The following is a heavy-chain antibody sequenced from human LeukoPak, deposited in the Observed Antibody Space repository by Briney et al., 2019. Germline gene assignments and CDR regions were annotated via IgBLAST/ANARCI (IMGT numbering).Heavy chain of an antibody. D-gene: IGHD2-8*01. CDR2: INHSGST. J-gene: IGHJ4*02. V-gene: IGHV4-34*01. CDR1: GFTFSSSA. CDR3: ARAGLLMVYASLDY. Sequence: GSLRLSCAASGFTFSSSAMSWVRQPPGKGLEWIGEINHSGSTNYNPSLKSRVTISVDTSKNQFSLKLSSVTAADTAVYYCARAGLLMVYASLDYWGQGTLVTVSS.